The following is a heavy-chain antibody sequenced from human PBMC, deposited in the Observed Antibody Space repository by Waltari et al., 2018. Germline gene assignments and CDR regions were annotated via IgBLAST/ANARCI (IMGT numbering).Heavy chain of an antibody. CDR1: GDSITNADYY. V-gene: IGHV4-30-4*08. J-gene: IGHJ3*02. CDR3: ARGDKGGSGAYYAFDI. Sequence: QVQLQESGPGLVKPSLTLSLTCTVSGDSITNADYYWNWFRQSPGEGLEWIGYISSTGNTHYKPSLKSRITISLDTSKSHFSLNLSSVTAADTAVYYCARGDKGGSGAYYAFDIWGQGTNVTVSS. D-gene: IGHD1-26*01. CDR2: ISSTGNT.